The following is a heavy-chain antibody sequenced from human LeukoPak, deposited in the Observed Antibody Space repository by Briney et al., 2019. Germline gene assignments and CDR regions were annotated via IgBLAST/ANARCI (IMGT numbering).Heavy chain of an antibody. CDR3: AKDYGSSWFGYFDY. V-gene: IGHV3-9*03. J-gene: IGHJ4*02. Sequence: GRSLRLSCAASGFTFDDYAMHWVRQAPGKGLEWVSGISWNSGSIGYADSVKGRFTISRDNAKNSLYLQMNSLRAEDMALYYCAKDYGSSWFGYFDYWGQGTLVTVSS. D-gene: IGHD6-13*01. CDR1: GFTFDDYA. CDR2: ISWNSGSI.